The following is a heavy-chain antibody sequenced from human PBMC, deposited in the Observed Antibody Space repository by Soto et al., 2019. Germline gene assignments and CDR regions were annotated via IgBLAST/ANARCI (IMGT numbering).Heavy chain of an antibody. CDR3: ARVRGPVVVTADFDY. CDR2: IYHSGST. V-gene: IGHV4-38-2*01. Sequence: SETLSLTCAVSGYSISSGHYWGWIRQPPGKGLEWIGSIYHSGSTYYNPSLKSRVTISVDTSKNQFSLKLSSVTAADTAVYYCARVRGPVVVTADFDYWGQGTLVTVSS. J-gene: IGHJ4*02. CDR1: GYSISSGHY. D-gene: IGHD2-21*02.